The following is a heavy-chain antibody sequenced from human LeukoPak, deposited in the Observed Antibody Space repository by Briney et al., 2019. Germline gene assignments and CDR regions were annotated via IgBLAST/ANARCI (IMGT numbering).Heavy chain of an antibody. CDR3: AKERSRDDHNRDGYFDY. V-gene: IGHV3-23*01. CDR2: VSDNGGTT. D-gene: IGHD5-24*01. J-gene: IGHJ4*02. Sequence: GGSLRLSCAASGFTFTTYAMSWVRQAPGKGLECVSIVSDNGGTTYYADSVKGRFTISRDNSKNTVYLQMNSLRAEDTAVYYCAKERSRDDHNRDGYFDYWGQGTLVTVSS. CDR1: GFTFTTYA.